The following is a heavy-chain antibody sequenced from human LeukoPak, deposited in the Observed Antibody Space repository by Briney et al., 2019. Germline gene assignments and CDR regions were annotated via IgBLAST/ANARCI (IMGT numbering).Heavy chain of an antibody. V-gene: IGHV4-34*01. J-gene: IGHJ6*02. Sequence: PSETLSLTCAVYGGSFSGYYWSWIRQPPGKGLEWMGEINHSGSTNYNPSLKSRVTISVDTSKNQCSLKLSSVTAADTAVYYCARGRGVGGPVYYGMDVCGQGTTVTASS. CDR2: INHSGST. CDR3: ARGRGVGGPVYYGMDV. D-gene: IGHD2-8*02. CDR1: GGSFSGYY.